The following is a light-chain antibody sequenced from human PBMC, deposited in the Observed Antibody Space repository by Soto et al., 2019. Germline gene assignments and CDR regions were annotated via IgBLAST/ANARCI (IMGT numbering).Light chain of an antibody. V-gene: IGKV3-11*01. CDR3: QQRTGWPPLT. Sequence: EIVLTQSPATLSLSPGERATLSCRASQSVSSSLAWYQQKPGQAPRLLIYDASNRATGIPARFSGSGSGTDFTLTISSLESGDFAVYYCQQRTGWPPLTFGGGTRVEIK. J-gene: IGKJ4*01. CDR1: QSVSSS. CDR2: DAS.